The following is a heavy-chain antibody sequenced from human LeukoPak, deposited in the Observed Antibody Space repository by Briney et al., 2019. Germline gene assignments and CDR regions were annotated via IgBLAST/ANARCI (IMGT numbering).Heavy chain of an antibody. Sequence: PGGSLRLSCAASGFTYDDYSMHWVRQAPGKGLEGVSLISGDGGSTYYADSVKGRFTLSRDNSKNPLYLQMNSLRTDDTALYYCAKDGQRWLQLHYGLDVWGQGTTVTVSS. D-gene: IGHD5-24*01. CDR1: GFTYDDYS. J-gene: IGHJ6*02. CDR3: AKDGQRWLQLHYGLDV. V-gene: IGHV3-43*02. CDR2: ISGDGGST.